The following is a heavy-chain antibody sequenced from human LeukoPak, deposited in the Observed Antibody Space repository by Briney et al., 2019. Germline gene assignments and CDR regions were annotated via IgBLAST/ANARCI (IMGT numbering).Heavy chain of an antibody. CDR3: AKDRSYYEYYFDY. CDR1: GFTFSSYG. D-gene: IGHD1-26*01. J-gene: IGHJ4*02. V-gene: IGHV3-30*18. Sequence: PGGSLRLSCAASGFTFSSYGMHWVRQAPGKGLEWVAVISYDGSNKYYADSVKGRFTISRDNSKNTLYLQMNSLRAEDTAVYYCAKDRSYYEYYFDYWGQGTLVTVSS. CDR2: ISYDGSNK.